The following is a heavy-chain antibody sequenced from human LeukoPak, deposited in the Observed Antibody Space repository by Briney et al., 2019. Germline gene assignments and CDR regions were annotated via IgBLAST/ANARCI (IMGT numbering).Heavy chain of an antibody. CDR2: ISGSGGST. D-gene: IGHD6-13*01. V-gene: IGHV3-23*01. CDR3: AKDRASLAAAGAFDY. J-gene: IGHJ4*02. Sequence: ETLSLSCAASGFTFSSYAMSWVRQAPGKGLEWVSAISGSGGSTYYADSVKGRFTISRDNSKNTLYLQMNSLRAEDTAVYYCAKDRASLAAAGAFDYWGQGTLVTVSS. CDR1: GFTFSSYA.